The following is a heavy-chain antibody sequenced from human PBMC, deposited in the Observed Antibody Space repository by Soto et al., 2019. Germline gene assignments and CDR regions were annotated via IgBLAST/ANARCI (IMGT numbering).Heavy chain of an antibody. D-gene: IGHD3-10*01. CDR2: ISAYNGNT. V-gene: IGHV1-18*04. CDR1: GYTFTSYG. Sequence: GASVKVSCKASGYTFTSYGISWVRQAPGQGLEWMGWISAYNGNTNYAQKLQGRVTMTTDTSTSTAYMELRSLRSDDTAMYYCAREHYYGSGSLNYYGMDVWGQGTTVTVSS. J-gene: IGHJ6*02. CDR3: AREHYYGSGSLNYYGMDV.